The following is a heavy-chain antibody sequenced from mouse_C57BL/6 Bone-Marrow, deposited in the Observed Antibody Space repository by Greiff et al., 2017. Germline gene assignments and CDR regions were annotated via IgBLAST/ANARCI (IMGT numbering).Heavy chain of an antibody. CDR3: ARQLRLLSYYYAMDY. Sequence: VQLQQSGPVLVKPGASVKMSCKASGYTFTDYYMNWVKQSHGKSLEWIGVINPYNGGTSYNQKFKGKATLTVDKSSSTAYMALNSLTSEDSAVYYCARQLRLLSYYYAMDYWGQGTSVTVSS. CDR2: INPYNGGT. V-gene: IGHV1-19*01. CDR1: GYTFTDYY. D-gene: IGHD3-2*02. J-gene: IGHJ4*01.